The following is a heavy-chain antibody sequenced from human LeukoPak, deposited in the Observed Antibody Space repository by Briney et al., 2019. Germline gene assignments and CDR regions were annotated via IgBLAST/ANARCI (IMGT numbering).Heavy chain of an antibody. Sequence: GGSLRLSCAASGFTFSSYAMDWVRQAPGKGLEWVAVIWSDGSNKYYADSVEGRFTISRDNSKNTLHLQMDSLRAEDTAVYYCARGDYYDSSGYWLFDYWGQGTLVTVSS. V-gene: IGHV3-33*01. CDR2: IWSDGSNK. D-gene: IGHD3-22*01. CDR3: ARGDYYDSSGYWLFDY. J-gene: IGHJ4*02. CDR1: GFTFSSYA.